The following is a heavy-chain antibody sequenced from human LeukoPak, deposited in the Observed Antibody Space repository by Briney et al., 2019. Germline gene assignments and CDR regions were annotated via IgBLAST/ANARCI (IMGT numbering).Heavy chain of an antibody. D-gene: IGHD5-18*01. Sequence: SETLSLTCTVSGGSISSSSYYWGWIRQPPGKGLEWIGRIYYSGSTYYHPSLKSRVTIHVDPSKNRFSLKLSSVTAPDTALYYCARLIVDTAMVGYYYYYGMDVWGQGTTVTVSS. CDR2: IYYSGST. CDR3: ARLIVDTAMVGYYYYYGMDV. CDR1: GGSISSSSYY. V-gene: IGHV4-39*01. J-gene: IGHJ6*02.